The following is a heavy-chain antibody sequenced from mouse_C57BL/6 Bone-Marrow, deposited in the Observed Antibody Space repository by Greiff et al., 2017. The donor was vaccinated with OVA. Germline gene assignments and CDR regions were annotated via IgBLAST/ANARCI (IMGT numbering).Heavy chain of an antibody. CDR2: ISSGGSYT. CDR3: ARRRVTTGYYFDY. V-gene: IGHV5-6*02. D-gene: IGHD2-2*01. Sequence: EVKLQESGGDLVKPGGSLKLSCAASGFTFSSYGMSWVRQTPDKRLEWVATISSGGSYTYYPDSVKGRFTISRDNAMNTLYLQMSSLKSEDTAMYYCARRRVTTGYYFDYWGQGTTLTVSS. J-gene: IGHJ2*01. CDR1: GFTFSSYG.